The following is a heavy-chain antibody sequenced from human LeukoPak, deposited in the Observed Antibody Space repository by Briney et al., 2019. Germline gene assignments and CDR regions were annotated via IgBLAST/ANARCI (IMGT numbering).Heavy chain of an antibody. V-gene: IGHV3-23*01. D-gene: IGHD3-22*01. CDR1: GFTFSSYG. CDR2: ISGSGGST. Sequence: GGSLRLSCAASGFTFSSYGMSWVRQAPGKGLEWVSAISGSGGSTYYADSVKGRFTISRDNSKNTLYLQMNSLRAEDTAVYYCAKDLDYYDSSGYYYDGRSPFDYWGQGTLVTVSS. CDR3: AKDLDYYDSSGYYYDGRSPFDY. J-gene: IGHJ4*02.